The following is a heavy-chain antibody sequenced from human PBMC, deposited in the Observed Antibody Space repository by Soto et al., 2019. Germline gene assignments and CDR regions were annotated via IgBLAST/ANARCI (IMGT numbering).Heavy chain of an antibody. CDR3: ARGLECRGYCLDKPTWFAP. D-gene: IGHD2-15*01. Sequence: ASVKVSCKASGGTFSTYTFSWVRQAPGQGLEWVGRIIPIFGTPYYSQKFQGRVTITADKSTSTVYMGLSSLRSDDTAVYFCARGLECRGYCLDKPTWFAPWGQGTLVTVSA. V-gene: IGHV1-69*06. CDR1: GGTFSTYT. J-gene: IGHJ5*02. CDR2: IIPIFGTP.